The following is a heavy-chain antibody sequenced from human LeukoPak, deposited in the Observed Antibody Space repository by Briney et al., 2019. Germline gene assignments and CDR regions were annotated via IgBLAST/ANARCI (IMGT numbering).Heavy chain of an antibody. D-gene: IGHD3-22*01. V-gene: IGHV3-33*06. CDR2: IWYGGSNK. CDR1: GFTFSSYG. J-gene: IGHJ4*02. Sequence: PGGSLRLSCAASGFTFSSYGMHWVRQAPGKGLEWVAVIWYGGSNKYYADSVKGRFTISRDNSKNTLYLQMNSLRAEDTAVYYCAKEGGSGYYLEWGQGTLVTVSS. CDR3: AKEGGSGYYLE.